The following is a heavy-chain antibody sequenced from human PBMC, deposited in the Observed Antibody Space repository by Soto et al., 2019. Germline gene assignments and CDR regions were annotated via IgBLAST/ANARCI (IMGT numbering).Heavy chain of an antibody. Sequence: PGESLKISCKGSGYSFTSYWIGWVRQMPGKGLEWMGIIYPGDSDTRYSPSFQGQVTISADKSISTAYLQWSSLKASDTAMYYCARHDTDSSSWYTEETYYYYYMDVWGKGTTVTVSS. V-gene: IGHV5-51*01. D-gene: IGHD6-13*01. J-gene: IGHJ6*03. CDR2: IYPGDSDT. CDR3: ARHDTDSSSWYTEETYYYYYMDV. CDR1: GYSFTSYW.